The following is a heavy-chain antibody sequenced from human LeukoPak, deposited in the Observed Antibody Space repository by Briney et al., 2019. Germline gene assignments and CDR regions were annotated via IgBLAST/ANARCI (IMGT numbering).Heavy chain of an antibody. CDR1: GGSISSGSYY. D-gene: IGHD3-10*01. Sequence: SQTLSLTCTVSGGSISSGSYYWSWIRQPAGKGLEWIGRIYNSGSTNYNPSLKSQLTIAVVPSKNQFALKLASVTAADTAVYYGARGTYYPRTDAFDIWGQGTMVTVSS. CDR3: ARGTYYPRTDAFDI. V-gene: IGHV4-61*02. CDR2: IYNSGST. J-gene: IGHJ3*02.